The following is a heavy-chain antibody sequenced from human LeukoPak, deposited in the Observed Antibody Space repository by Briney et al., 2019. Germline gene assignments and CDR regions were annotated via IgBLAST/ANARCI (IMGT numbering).Heavy chain of an antibody. D-gene: IGHD5-24*01. CDR3: ARGPPRFVSY. V-gene: IGHV4-38-2*01. CDR2: IQHSGST. Sequence: PSETLSLTCAVSGYSIRSGFYWGWIRQPPGKGLEWIGSIQHSGSTFHNPSLRSRVTISVDTSKNQFSLKMTSVTAADTAVYYCARGPPRFVSYWGQGTLVTVSS. J-gene: IGHJ4*02. CDR1: GYSIRSGFY.